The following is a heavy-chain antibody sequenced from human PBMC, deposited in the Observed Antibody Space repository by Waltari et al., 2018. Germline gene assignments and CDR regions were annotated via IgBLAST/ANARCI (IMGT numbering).Heavy chain of an antibody. CDR1: GFTFSIYE. J-gene: IGHJ6*03. CDR2: IDNTGPTI. Sequence: EVQVVESGGGLVQPEGSLRLSCTASGFTFSIYEMIWVRQAPGKGLEWISYIDNTGPTITYADSVRGRFTISRDNAKNSMYLQMNSLRAEDTAIYYCARPSTEYHYYYYYMDVWGKGTTVTVS. D-gene: IGHD2-2*02. CDR3: ARPSTEYHYYYYYMDV. V-gene: IGHV3-48*03.